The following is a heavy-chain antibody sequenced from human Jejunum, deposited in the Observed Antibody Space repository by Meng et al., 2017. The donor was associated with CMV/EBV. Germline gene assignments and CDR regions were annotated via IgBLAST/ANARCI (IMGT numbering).Heavy chain of an antibody. J-gene: IGHJ4*02. V-gene: IGHV3-23*01. D-gene: IGHD5-12*01. CDR2: ISSSGCTT. CDR1: FRRYS. CDR3: AREPGRGYSGYDRYFDY. Sequence: FRRYSMSWARQAPGKGLELVSTISSSGCTTSYADSVKGRFTVSRDSSKNTLYLQMDSLRADDTAVYYCAREPGRGYSGYDRYFDYWGQGTRVTVSS.